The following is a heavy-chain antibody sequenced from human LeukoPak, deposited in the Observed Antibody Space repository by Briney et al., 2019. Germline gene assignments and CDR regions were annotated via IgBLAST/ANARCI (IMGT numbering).Heavy chain of an antibody. CDR1: GYTFTGYY. CDR2: INPHSGDT. D-gene: IGHD3-16*01. Sequence: ASVKVSCKASGYTFTGYYVHWVRQAPGQGLEWMGWINPHSGDTSYAQNFQGRVTMTRDTSISTVYMELSRLRSDDTAVYYCAREEGGFDAFDIWGQGTTVTVPS. J-gene: IGHJ3*02. V-gene: IGHV1-2*02. CDR3: AREEGGFDAFDI.